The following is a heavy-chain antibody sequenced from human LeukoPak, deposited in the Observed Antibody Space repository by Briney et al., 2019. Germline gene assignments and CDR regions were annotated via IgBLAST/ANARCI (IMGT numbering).Heavy chain of an antibody. J-gene: IGHJ6*03. CDR3: AREGRYEESEYYYYMDV. Sequence: GGSLRLSCAASGFTFSSYSMNWVRQAPGKGLEWVSSISSSSSYIYYADSVKGRFTISRDNAKNSLYLQMNSLRAEDTAVYYCAREGRYEESEYYYYMDVWGKGTTVTISS. V-gene: IGHV3-21*01. CDR2: ISSSSSYI. CDR1: GFTFSSYS. D-gene: IGHD5-12*01.